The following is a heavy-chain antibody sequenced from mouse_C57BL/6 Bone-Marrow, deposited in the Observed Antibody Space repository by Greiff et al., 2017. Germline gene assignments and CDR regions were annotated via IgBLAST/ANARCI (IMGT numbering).Heavy chain of an antibody. J-gene: IGHJ1*03. CDR3: ARTGGYWYCDV. CDR1: EYEFPSHD. CDR2: INSDGGST. Sequence: EVQLVEPGGGLVQPGESLKLSCESTEYEFPSHDMSWVRKTPEKRLELVAAINSDGGSTYYPDNMERRFIISRDNTDKTLYLQMSSLRSEDTALYYCARTGGYWYCDVWGTGTAVTVSS. D-gene: IGHD4-1*01. V-gene: IGHV5-2*01.